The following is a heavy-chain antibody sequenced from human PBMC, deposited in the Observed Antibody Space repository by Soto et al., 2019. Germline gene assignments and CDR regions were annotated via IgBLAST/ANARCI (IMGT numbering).Heavy chain of an antibody. CDR3: AKGDFDYIWGSHQYFDY. CDR2: LSGSGENT. J-gene: IGHJ4*02. CDR1: GFTFSSYA. Sequence: GGSLSLSCAASGFTFSSYAMSWVRQAPGKGLEWVSGLSGSGENTYYADSVKGRFTISRDNSKNTLYLQMNSLRAEDTAVYYCAKGDFDYIWGSHQYFDYWGQGTLVTVSS. V-gene: IGHV3-23*01. D-gene: IGHD3-16*01.